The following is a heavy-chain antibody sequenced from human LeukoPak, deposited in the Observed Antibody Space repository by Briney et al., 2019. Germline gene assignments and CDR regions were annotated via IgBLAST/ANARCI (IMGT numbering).Heavy chain of an antibody. CDR2: IKEDGSEH. CDR3: VRDSYSRDLDY. Sequence: PGGSLRLSCAASAFTFSSYWMSWVRQAPGKGLEWVANIKEDGSEHYYVDSLKGRSTISRDNAKNSLYLQMNSLRAEDTAVYYCVRDSYSRDLDYWGQGTLVTVSS. D-gene: IGHD3-22*01. V-gene: IGHV3-7*01. J-gene: IGHJ4*02. CDR1: AFTFSSYW.